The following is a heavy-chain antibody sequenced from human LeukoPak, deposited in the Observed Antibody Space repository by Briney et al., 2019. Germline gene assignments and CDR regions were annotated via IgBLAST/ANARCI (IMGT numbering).Heavy chain of an antibody. J-gene: IGHJ6*03. CDR1: GFTLGDYA. CDR2: IRSKAYGGTT. D-gene: IGHD6-6*01. CDR3: TYSSSPYYYYYYMDV. V-gene: IGHV3-49*03. Sequence: GGSLRLSCTASGFTLGDYAMSWFRQAPGKGLEWVGFIRSKAYGGTTEYAASVKGRFTISRDDSKSIAYLQMNSLKTEDTAVYYCTYSSSPYYYYYYMDVWGKGTTVTVSS.